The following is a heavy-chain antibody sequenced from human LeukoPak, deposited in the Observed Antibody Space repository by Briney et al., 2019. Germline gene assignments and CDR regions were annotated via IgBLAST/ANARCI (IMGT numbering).Heavy chain of an antibody. V-gene: IGHV4-31*03. CDR1: GGSISSGGYY. CDR3: ARGAVTTGWDPPSYYYYGMDV. D-gene: IGHD4-11*01. J-gene: IGHJ6*02. CDR2: IYYSGST. Sequence: SETLSLTCTVSGGSISSGGYYWSWIRQHPGKGLEWIGYIYYSGSTYYNPSLKSRVTISVDRSKNQFSLKLSSVTAADTAVYYCARGAVTTGWDPPSYYYYGMDVWGQGTTVTVSS.